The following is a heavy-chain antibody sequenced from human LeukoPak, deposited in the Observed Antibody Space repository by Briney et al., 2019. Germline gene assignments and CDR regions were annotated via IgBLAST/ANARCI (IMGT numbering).Heavy chain of an antibody. CDR2: IRSSGDTK. J-gene: IGHJ4*02. V-gene: IGHV3-48*02. D-gene: IGHD2-2*01. CDR1: GFTFSRYS. Sequence: GGSLRLSCVVSGFTFSRYSMNWVRQAPGKGLEWVSYIRSSGDTKYYADSVKGRFTISRDNAKDSLYLQMNSLRDEDTAVYYCVRDPDALDYWGQGTLVTVSS. CDR3: VRDPDALDY.